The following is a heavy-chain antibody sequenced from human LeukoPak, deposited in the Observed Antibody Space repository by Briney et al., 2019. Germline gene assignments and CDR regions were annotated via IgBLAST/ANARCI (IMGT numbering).Heavy chain of an antibody. Sequence: GASVKVSCKASGYTFTGYYMHWVRQAPGQGLEWMGWINPNSGGTNYAQKFQGRVTMTRDTSISTACMELSRLRSDDTAVYYCARSSLNYYDSSGYSEYFQHWGQGTLVTVSS. V-gene: IGHV1-2*02. CDR3: ARSSLNYYDSSGYSEYFQH. CDR1: GYTFTGYY. CDR2: INPNSGGT. J-gene: IGHJ1*01. D-gene: IGHD3-22*01.